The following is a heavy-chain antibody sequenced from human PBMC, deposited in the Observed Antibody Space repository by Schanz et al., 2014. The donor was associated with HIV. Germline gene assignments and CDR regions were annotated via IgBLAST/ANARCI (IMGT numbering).Heavy chain of an antibody. Sequence: EVQLVESGGGLVQPGGSLRLSCAASGFTFSSYDMHWFRQGRGKGLEWVSTIYTTGDTYYQASVEGRFTISRENAKNSLYLQMNSLRAGDTAVYYCARVKYCSGTSCPWSWYFDPWGRGTLVTVSS. D-gene: IGHD2-2*01. CDR3: ARVKYCSGTSCPWSWYFDP. CDR1: GFTFSSYD. J-gene: IGHJ2*01. CDR2: IYTTGDT. V-gene: IGHV3-13*01.